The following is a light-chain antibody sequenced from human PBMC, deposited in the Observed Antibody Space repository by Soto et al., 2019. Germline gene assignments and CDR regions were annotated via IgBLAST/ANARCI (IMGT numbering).Light chain of an antibody. CDR1: QSIDSS. V-gene: IGKV1-5*01. CDR3: QQYNSYGT. J-gene: IGKJ2*01. Sequence: DIQMTQSPSTLSASVGDRVTITCRASQSIDSSLAWYQQKPRKGPKLLIYDASTLESGVPPRFSGSGFGTEFALTIRSLKPDDFATFYCQQYNSYGTFGQGTKLEI. CDR2: DAS.